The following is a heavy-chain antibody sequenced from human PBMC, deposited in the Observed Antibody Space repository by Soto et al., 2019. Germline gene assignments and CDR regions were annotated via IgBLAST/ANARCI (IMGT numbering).Heavy chain of an antibody. CDR1: GFTFSSYS. J-gene: IGHJ4*02. CDR2: ISSSSSYI. Sequence: GGSLRLSCAASGFTFSSYSMNWVRQAPGKGLEWVSSISSSSSYIYYADSVKGRFTISRDNARNSLYLQMNSLRAEDTAVYYCARDFYCSSTSCYGGFDYWGQGTLVTVSS. V-gene: IGHV3-21*01. CDR3: ARDFYCSSTSCYGGFDY. D-gene: IGHD2-2*01.